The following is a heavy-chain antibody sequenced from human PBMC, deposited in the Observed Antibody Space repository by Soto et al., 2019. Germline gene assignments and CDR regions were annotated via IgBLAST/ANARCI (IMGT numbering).Heavy chain of an antibody. V-gene: IGHV3-9*01. CDR3: ARDRSADRFVQYFQH. Sequence: PGGSLRLSCAASGFSFDDYAMHWVRQAPGKGLEWVSGISWDSGSGSIGYADSVKGRFTISRDNAQNSLYLQMNSLTSEDTAVYYCARDRSADRFVQYFQHWGPGTLVTVSS. CDR2: ISWDSGSGSI. D-gene: IGHD6-19*01. J-gene: IGHJ1*01. CDR1: GFSFDDYA.